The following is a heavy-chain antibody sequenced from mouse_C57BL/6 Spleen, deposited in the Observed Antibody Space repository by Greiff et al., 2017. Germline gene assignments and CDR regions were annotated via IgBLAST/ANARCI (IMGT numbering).Heavy chain of an antibody. CDR3: TKWDYYGSLDC. V-gene: IGHV1-15*01. CDR1: GYTFTDYE. CDR2: IDPETGGT. J-gene: IGHJ2*01. D-gene: IGHD1-1*01. Sequence: QVQLQQSGAELVRPGASVTLSCKASGYTFTDYEMHWVKQTPVHGLEWIGAIDPETGGTAHNQKFKGKAILTADKSSSTAYMELRSLTSEDSAVYYCTKWDYYGSLDCWGQGTTLTVSS.